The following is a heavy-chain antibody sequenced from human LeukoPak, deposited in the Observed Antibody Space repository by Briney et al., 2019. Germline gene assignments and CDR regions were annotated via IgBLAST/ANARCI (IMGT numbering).Heavy chain of an antibody. CDR3: AKDLGGYYDFWSGPFDY. V-gene: IGHV3-23*01. Sequence: GGSLRLSCAASGFTFSSYAMSWVRQAPGEGLEWVSTVSSSGGSTYYADSVKGRFTISRDNSKNTLYLQMNSLGAEDTAVYYCAKDLGGYYDFWSGPFDYWGQGTLVTVSS. J-gene: IGHJ4*02. CDR1: GFTFSSYA. CDR2: VSSSGGST. D-gene: IGHD3-3*01.